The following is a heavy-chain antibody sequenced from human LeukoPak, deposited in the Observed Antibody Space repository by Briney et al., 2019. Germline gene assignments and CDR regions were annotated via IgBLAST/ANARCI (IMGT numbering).Heavy chain of an antibody. D-gene: IGHD5-24*01. CDR2: MNVEGDYI. V-gene: IGHV3-43*02. CDR1: GFTFSSYW. J-gene: IGHJ5*01. Sequence: GGSLRLSCAPSGFTFSSYWMHWVRQAPGKGLEWVSLMNVEGDYIYYGNSVRGRFTISRDNSKNSLYLQMNNLRIEDSALYYCVRDVESRQGLFESWGQGTLVTVSS. CDR3: VRDVESRQGLFES.